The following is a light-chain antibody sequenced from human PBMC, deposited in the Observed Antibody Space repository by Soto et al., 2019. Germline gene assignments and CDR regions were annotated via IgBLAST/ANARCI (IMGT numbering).Light chain of an antibody. Sequence: QSALTQPASVSGSPGQSITISCTGTSSDVGGYNYVSWYQQHPGKAPKLMIYEVINRPSGVSNRFSGSKSGNTAFLTISGLQAEEEADYYCSSYTSSSTYVFGTGTKLTVL. CDR1: SSDVGGYNY. V-gene: IGLV2-14*01. CDR2: EVI. J-gene: IGLJ1*01. CDR3: SSYTSSSTYV.